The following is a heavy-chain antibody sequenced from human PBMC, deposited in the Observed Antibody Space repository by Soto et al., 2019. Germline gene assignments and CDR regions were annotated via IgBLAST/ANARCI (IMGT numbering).Heavy chain of an antibody. CDR1: GGSISSYY. CDR2: IYYSGST. CDR3: AIDVGRNRPTSFLF. J-gene: IGHJ4*02. Sequence: PSETLSLTCTVSGGSISSYYWSWIRQPPGKGLEWIGYIYYSGSTNYNPSLKSRVTISVDTSKNQFSLKLSSVTAADTAVYYCAIDVGRNRPTSFLFWGQAPFVSVSS. V-gene: IGHV4-59*01. D-gene: IGHD1-26*01.